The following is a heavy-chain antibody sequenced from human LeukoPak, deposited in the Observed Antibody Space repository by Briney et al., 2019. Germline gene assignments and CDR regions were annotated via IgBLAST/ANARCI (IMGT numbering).Heavy chain of an antibody. Sequence: GGSLRLSCAASGVTIRNYWMTWVRQAPGKGLDWVATINQDGSEKYYVDSVRGRFTISRDSAKNSLDLQMNSLRAEDTATYYCARGAGGNAEIDYWGQGTLVTVSS. J-gene: IGHJ4*02. D-gene: IGHD2-8*01. CDR3: ARGAGGNAEIDY. CDR2: INQDGSEK. V-gene: IGHV3-7*04. CDR1: GVTIRNYW.